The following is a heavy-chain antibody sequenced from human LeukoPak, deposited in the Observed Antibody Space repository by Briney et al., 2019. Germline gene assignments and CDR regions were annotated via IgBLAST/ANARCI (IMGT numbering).Heavy chain of an antibody. CDR2: ISDSGTP. D-gene: IGHD2-2*01. J-gene: IGHJ6*03. CDR1: GYSVSSGHL. Sequence: SETLSLTCAVSGYSVSSGHLWGWIRQPPGEGLEWIGNISDSGTPYYNPSLKSRVTISVDTSKNQFSLKLSSVTAADTAVYYCARSQPVYYYYYYMDVWGKGITVTVSS. V-gene: IGHV4-38-2*01. CDR3: ARSQPVYYYYYYMDV.